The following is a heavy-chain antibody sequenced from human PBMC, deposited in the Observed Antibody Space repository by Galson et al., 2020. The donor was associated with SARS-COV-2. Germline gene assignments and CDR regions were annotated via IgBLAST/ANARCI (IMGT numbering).Heavy chain of an antibody. D-gene: IGHD6-13*01. CDR1: GFSLSTSGVG. CDR3: AYLYSSSWYGDWFDP. V-gene: IGHV2-5*02. Sequence: SGPTLVKPTQTLTLTCTFSGFSLSTSGVGVGWIRQPPGKALEWLALIYWDDDKRYRPSLKSRLTITKDTSKNQVVLTMTNMDPVDTATYYCAYLYSSSWYGDWFDPWGQGTLVTVSS. CDR2: IYWDDDK. J-gene: IGHJ5*02.